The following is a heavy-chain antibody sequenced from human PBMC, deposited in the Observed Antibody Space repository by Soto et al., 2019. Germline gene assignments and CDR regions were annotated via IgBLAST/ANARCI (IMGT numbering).Heavy chain of an antibody. CDR3: ATRPLLPGAH. CDR1: GFTFSIND. V-gene: IGHV3-53*01. D-gene: IGHD3-22*01. J-gene: IGHJ3*01. Sequence: ESGGGLIQPGGSLRLSCAASGFTFSINDMNWVRKAPGKGLEWVSLIYSGGSTYYADSVKGRITISRDNSKNKLYLQMSSLRAEDTAVYYCATRPLLPGAHWGQGTMV. CDR2: IYSGGST.